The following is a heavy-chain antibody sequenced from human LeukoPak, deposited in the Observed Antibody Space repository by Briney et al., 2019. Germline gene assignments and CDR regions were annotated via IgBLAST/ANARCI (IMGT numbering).Heavy chain of an antibody. D-gene: IGHD3-16*01. Sequence: ASVKVSCKASGYTFTSYGISWVRQAPGQGLESMGWISAYNGNTNYAQKLQGRVTMTTDTSTSTAYMELRSLRSDDTAVYYCARDSTRLGELTTNDYWGQGTLVTVSS. CDR3: ARDSTRLGELTTNDY. CDR1: GYTFTSYG. V-gene: IGHV1-18*01. J-gene: IGHJ4*02. CDR2: ISAYNGNT.